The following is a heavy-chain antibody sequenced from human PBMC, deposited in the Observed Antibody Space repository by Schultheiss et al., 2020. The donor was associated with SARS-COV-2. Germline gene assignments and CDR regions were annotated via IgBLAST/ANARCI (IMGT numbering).Heavy chain of an antibody. CDR2: ISKSGTTI. Sequence: GGSLRLSCAASGFTFSNHAMSWVRQAPGKGLEWVAYISKSGTTIHYADSVKGRFTISRDDAKRSVYMQMNSLRAEDTAVYYCASLWELLGSWGQGTLVTVSS. V-gene: IGHV3-48*03. CDR3: ASLWELLGS. J-gene: IGHJ5*02. D-gene: IGHD1-26*01. CDR1: GFTFSNHA.